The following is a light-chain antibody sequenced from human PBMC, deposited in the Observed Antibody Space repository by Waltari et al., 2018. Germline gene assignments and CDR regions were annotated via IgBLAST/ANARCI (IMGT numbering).Light chain of an antibody. CDR2: EVS. J-gene: IGLJ3*02. CDR3: NSFTTSTTWV. Sequence: QSALTQPPSVSGSPGQSVPISCTGTSNDVGSYNRVSGYQQPPGTPPKLMIYEVSNRPAGVPDRFSGSKSGNTASLTISGLQPEDEADYYCNSFTTSTTWVFGGGTRVTVL. V-gene: IGLV2-18*02. CDR1: SNDVGSYNR.